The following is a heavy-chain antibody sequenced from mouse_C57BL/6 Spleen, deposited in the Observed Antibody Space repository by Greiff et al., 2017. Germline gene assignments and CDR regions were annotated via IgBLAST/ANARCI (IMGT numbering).Heavy chain of an antibody. V-gene: IGHV1-69*01. D-gene: IGHD1-1*01. CDR2: LDPSDSYT. CDR3: AGSESHYGSNWYLEY. CDR1: GYTFTSYW. J-gene: IGHJ2*01. Sequence: QVQLQQPGAELVMPGASVKLSCKASGYTFTSYWMHWVKQRPGQGLEWIGELDPSDSYTNYNQKFKGKSTLTVDKSSSTAYMQLSSLTSEDSAVYECAGSESHYGSNWYLEYWGQGTTLTVSS.